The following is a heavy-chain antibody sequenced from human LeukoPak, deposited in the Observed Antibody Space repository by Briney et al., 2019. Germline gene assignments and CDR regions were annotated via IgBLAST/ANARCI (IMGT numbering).Heavy chain of an antibody. Sequence: RTGESLKISCKGSGYTFTSYWIGWVRQMPGKGLEWMGIIYPGDSDTRYSPSFQGQVTISADKSISTAYLQWSSLKASDTAVYYCARSECSGAGRYLLPYWGQGTLVTVSS. CDR3: ARSECSGAGRYLLPY. J-gene: IGHJ4*02. CDR1: GYTFTSYW. D-gene: IGHD2-15*01. CDR2: IYPGDSDT. V-gene: IGHV5-51*01.